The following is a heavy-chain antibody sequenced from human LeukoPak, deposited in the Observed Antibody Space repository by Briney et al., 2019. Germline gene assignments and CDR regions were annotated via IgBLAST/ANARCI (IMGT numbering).Heavy chain of an antibody. D-gene: IGHD1-26*01. Sequence: ASVKVSCKASGYTFTSYGISWVRQAPGQGLEWMGWISAYNDNTNYAQKLQGRVTMTTDTSTSTAYMELRSLRSDDTAVFYCARDISPSGSYYKSTTFWFDPWGQGTLVTVSS. CDR3: ARDISPSGSYYKSTTFWFDP. V-gene: IGHV1-18*01. J-gene: IGHJ5*02. CDR1: GYTFTSYG. CDR2: ISAYNDNT.